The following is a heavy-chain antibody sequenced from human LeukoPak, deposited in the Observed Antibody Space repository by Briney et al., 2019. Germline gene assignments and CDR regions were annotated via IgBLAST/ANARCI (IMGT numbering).Heavy chain of an antibody. D-gene: IGHD2-8*01. Sequence: ASVKVSCKASAYTFTGYYLHWVRQAPGQGLEWMGWIDTNNGDTNYAQKFQGRVTMTRDRSISTAYMEVSRLTPDDTAVYYCARRSRNGLDAFDIWGLGTMVTISS. CDR3: ARRSRNGLDAFDI. CDR2: IDTNNGDT. J-gene: IGHJ3*02. V-gene: IGHV1-2*02. CDR1: AYTFTGYY.